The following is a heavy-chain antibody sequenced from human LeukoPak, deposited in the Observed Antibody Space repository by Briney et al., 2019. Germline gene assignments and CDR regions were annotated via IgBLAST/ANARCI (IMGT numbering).Heavy chain of an antibody. CDR3: ARDSSSWYEVAFDI. CDR1: GGSFSGYY. D-gene: IGHD6-13*01. CDR2: IYTSGST. J-gene: IGHJ3*02. Sequence: PSETLSLTCAVYGGSFSGYYWSWIRQPPGKGLEWIGRIYTSGSTNYNPSLKSRVTISVGTSKNQFSLKLSSVTAADTAVYYCARDSSSWYEVAFDIWGQGTMVTVSS. V-gene: IGHV4-59*10.